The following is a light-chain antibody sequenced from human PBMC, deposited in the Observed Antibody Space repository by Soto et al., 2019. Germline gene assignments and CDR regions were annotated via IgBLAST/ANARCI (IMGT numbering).Light chain of an antibody. CDR1: SSNIGSNY. V-gene: IGLV1-47*01. CDR2: RNN. J-gene: IGLJ1*01. Sequence: VLTQPPSASGTPGQRVTISCSGSSSNIGSNYVYWYQQLPGTAPKLLIYRNNQRPSGVPDRFSGSKSGTSASLAISGLRSEDEADYYCAAWDDSLSAHYVFGTGTKVTVL. CDR3: AAWDDSLSAHYV.